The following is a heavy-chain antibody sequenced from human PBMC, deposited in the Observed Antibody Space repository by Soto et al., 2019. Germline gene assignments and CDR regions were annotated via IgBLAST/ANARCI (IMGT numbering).Heavy chain of an antibody. Sequence: SETLSLTCAVSGGSISSGGYSWSWIRQPPGKGLEWIGYIYRSGSTYYNSSLKSRVTISVDRSKNRFSLKLSSVTAADTAVYYCARADNYAYYFDYWGQGTLVTVSS. CDR1: GGSISSGGYS. V-gene: IGHV4-30-2*01. CDR3: ARADNYAYYFDY. CDR2: IYRSGST. D-gene: IGHD3-16*01. J-gene: IGHJ4*02.